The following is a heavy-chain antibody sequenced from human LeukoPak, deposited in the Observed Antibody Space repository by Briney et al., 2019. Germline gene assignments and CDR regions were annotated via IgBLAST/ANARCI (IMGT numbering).Heavy chain of an antibody. Sequence: SVKVSCKASGGTFSSYAISWVRQAPGQGLEWMGGIIPIFGTANYAQKFQGRVTITADESTSTAYMELSSLRSEGTAVYYCARDVYCSGGSCYYYYGMDVWGQGTTVTVSS. D-gene: IGHD2-15*01. CDR3: ARDVYCSGGSCYYYYGMDV. CDR2: IIPIFGTA. J-gene: IGHJ6*02. CDR1: GGTFSSYA. V-gene: IGHV1-69*13.